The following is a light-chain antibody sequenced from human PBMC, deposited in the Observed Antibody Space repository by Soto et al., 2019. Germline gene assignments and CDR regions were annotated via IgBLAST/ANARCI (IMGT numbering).Light chain of an antibody. J-gene: IGLJ2*01. CDR3: SSYTRSSIVV. V-gene: IGLV2-14*01. CDR1: SSDVGYYNY. CDR2: DVS. Sequence: QSALTQPASVSGSPGQSITISCTGTSSDVGYYNYVSWYQQHPGKAPKLMIYDVSNRPSGVSNRFSGSKSGNTASLTISGLQAEDEADYYCSSYTRSSIVVFGGGTKLTVL.